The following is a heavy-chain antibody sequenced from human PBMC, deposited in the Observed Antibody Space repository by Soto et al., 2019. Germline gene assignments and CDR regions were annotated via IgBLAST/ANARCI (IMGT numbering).Heavy chain of an antibody. CDR3: AKGQDIVLMVYALRRAFDI. CDR1: VFTFISYG. CDR2: ISYDGSNK. V-gene: IGHV3-30*18. Sequence: GGALRAACAASVFTFISYGMHWVRQAPGKGLGWVAVISYDGSNKYYADSVKGRFTISRDNSKNTLYLQMNSLRAEDTAVYYCAKGQDIVLMVYALRRAFDIWGQGTMVTVSS. D-gene: IGHD2-8*01. J-gene: IGHJ3*02.